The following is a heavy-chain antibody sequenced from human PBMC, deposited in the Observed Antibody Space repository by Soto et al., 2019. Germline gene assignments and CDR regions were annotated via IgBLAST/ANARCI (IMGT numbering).Heavy chain of an antibody. D-gene: IGHD2-2*03. J-gene: IGHJ4*02. CDR1: VFIFSSYS. V-gene: IGHV3-21*01. CDR3: ARVGYCSSSTCYGNFDF. CDR2: ISRSGSSI. Sequence: EVQLVESGGGLVKPGGSLRLSCAASVFIFSSYSINWVRQAPGRGLGWVSKISRSGSSIYYADSVRGRFTISRDNAKNSLYLQLNSLRAEDTAVDYCARVGYCSSSTCYGNFDFWGPGTLVTVSS.